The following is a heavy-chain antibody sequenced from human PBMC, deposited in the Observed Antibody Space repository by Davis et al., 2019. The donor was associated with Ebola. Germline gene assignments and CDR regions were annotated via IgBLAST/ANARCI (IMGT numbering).Heavy chain of an antibody. V-gene: IGHV3-7*03. Sequence: GGSLRLSCVASGFTFSSYWMSWVRQAPGKGLEWVANIKQDGSEKYYVDSVKGRFTISRDNAKNSLYLQMNSLRAEDTAVYYCARVRIIGGHYYMDVWGKGTTVTVSS. J-gene: IGHJ6*03. CDR2: IKQDGSEK. D-gene: IGHD2/OR15-2a*01. CDR3: ARVRIIGGHYYMDV. CDR1: GFTFSSYW.